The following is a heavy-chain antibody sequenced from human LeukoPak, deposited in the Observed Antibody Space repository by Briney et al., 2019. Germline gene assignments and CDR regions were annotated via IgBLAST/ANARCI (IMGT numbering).Heavy chain of an antibody. CDR2: INHSGST. J-gene: IGHJ5*02. V-gene: IGHV4-34*01. CDR3: ARRPLSGWIRPRGLDP. Sequence: SETLSLTCAVYGGSFSGYYWSWIRQSPGKGLEWIGEINHSGSTNYNPSLKSRVTISVDTSKNQFSLKLSSVTAADTAVYYCARRPLSGWIRPRGLDPWGQGTLVTVSS. CDR1: GGSFSGYY. D-gene: IGHD6-19*01.